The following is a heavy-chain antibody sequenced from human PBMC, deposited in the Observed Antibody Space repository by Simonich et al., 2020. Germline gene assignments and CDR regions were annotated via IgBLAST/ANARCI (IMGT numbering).Heavy chain of an antibody. CDR3: AKRSGVSITGTFDY. Sequence: EVQLLESGGGLVQPGGSLRLSCAASGFTFSSSAMSWVRQAPGKGLEGVSASRVRGSSTYYADAVKGRFTISRDNTKNTLYLQMNSLRAEDTAVYYCAKRSGVSITGTFDYWGQGTLVTVSS. CDR1: GFTFSSSA. CDR2: SRVRGSST. D-gene: IGHD1-7*01. V-gene: IGHV3-23*01. J-gene: IGHJ4*02.